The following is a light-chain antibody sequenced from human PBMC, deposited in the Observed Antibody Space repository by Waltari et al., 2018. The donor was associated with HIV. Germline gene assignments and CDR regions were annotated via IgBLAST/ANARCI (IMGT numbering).Light chain of an antibody. CDR3: QHYDNLSRIT. Sequence: DIQMTHSPSSLSASVGDRVSITCQASQDIRNYLNWYQQKPGKAPKVLIYDVSNLETGVPSRFSGSGSGTDFTFTISSLQPEDIGTYYCQHYDNLSRITFGPGTKVAIK. J-gene: IGKJ3*01. V-gene: IGKV1-33*01. CDR1: QDIRNY. CDR2: DVS.